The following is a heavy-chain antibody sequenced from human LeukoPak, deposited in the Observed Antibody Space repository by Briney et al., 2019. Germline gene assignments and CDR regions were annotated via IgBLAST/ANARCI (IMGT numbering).Heavy chain of an antibody. D-gene: IGHD3-3*01. CDR1: GGSISSGGYY. Sequence: SETLSLTCTVSGGSISSGGYYWSWVRQHPGKGLEWIVYIYYSGSTYYNPSLKSRVTISVDTSKNRFSLKLSSVTAADTAVYYCARHLDFWSGYYIGWFDPWGQGTLVTVSS. J-gene: IGHJ5*02. CDR3: ARHLDFWSGYYIGWFDP. V-gene: IGHV4-31*03. CDR2: IYYSGST.